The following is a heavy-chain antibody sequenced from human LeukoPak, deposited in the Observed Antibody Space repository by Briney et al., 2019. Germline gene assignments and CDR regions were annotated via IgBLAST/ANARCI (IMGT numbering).Heavy chain of an antibody. J-gene: IGHJ4*02. V-gene: IGHV1-18*01. D-gene: IGHD6-13*01. Sequence: ASVKVSCKASGYTFTSYGISWVRQAPGQGLEWMGWISAYNGNTNYAQKLQGRVTMTTDTSTSTVYMELSSPRSEDTAVYYCARDYWLAAAGYYFDYWGQGTLVAVSS. CDR1: GYTFTSYG. CDR2: ISAYNGNT. CDR3: ARDYWLAAAGYYFDY.